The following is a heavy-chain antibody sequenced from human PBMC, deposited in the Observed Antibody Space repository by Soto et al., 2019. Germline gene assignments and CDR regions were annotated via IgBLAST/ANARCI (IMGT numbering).Heavy chain of an antibody. CDR1: GYTFTSYA. Sequence: AASVKVSCKASGYTFTSYAMHWVRQAPGQRLEWMGWINAGNGNTKYSQKFQGRVTITRDTSASTAYMELSSLRSEDTAVYYCARESIAVASGFDYWGQGTLVTVSS. D-gene: IGHD6-19*01. CDR3: ARESIAVASGFDY. V-gene: IGHV1-3*01. J-gene: IGHJ4*02. CDR2: INAGNGNT.